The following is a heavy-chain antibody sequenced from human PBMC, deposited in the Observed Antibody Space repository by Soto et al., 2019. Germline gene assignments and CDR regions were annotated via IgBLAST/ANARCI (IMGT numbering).Heavy chain of an antibody. CDR3: GRGNISCDTSRNQSSLKLRPVPAADTAFYYWARHGAWNDGPDYNYFYMDV. J-gene: IGHJ6*03. Sequence: SETLSLTCTVSGGSIGSSSYYWGWIRQPPGKGLEWFGSIYYSGSTYYNPSLKSRVTISADTSKNQFYLKLTNVGPPHTTRSLNGRGNISCDTSRNQSSLKLRPVPAADTAFYYWARHGAWNDGPDYNYFYMDVWGKGTTVTVSS. V-gene: IGHV4-39*01. CDR2: IYYSGST. CDR1: GGSIGSSSYY. D-gene: IGHD2-21*02.